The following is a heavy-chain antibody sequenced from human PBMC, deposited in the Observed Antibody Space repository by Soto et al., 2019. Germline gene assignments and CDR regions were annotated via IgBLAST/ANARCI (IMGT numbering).Heavy chain of an antibody. J-gene: IGHJ3*02. CDR3: ALLGYCSSTSCSDAFDI. D-gene: IGHD2-2*01. Sequence: SETLSLTCTVSGGSISSYYWSWIRQPPGKGLEWIGYIYYSGSTNYNPSLKSRVTISVDTSKNQFSLKLSSVTAADTAVYYCALLGYCSSTSCSDAFDIWGQGTMVTVSS. CDR1: GGSISSYY. V-gene: IGHV4-59*01. CDR2: IYYSGST.